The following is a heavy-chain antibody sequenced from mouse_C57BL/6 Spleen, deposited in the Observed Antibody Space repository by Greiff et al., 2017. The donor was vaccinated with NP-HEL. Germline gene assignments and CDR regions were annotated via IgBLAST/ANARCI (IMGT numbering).Heavy chain of an antibody. CDR1: GYTFTSYW. CDR2: IDPNSGGT. V-gene: IGHV1-72*01. J-gene: IGHJ2*01. Sequence: QVHVKQPGAELVKPGASVKLSCKASGYTFTSYWMHWVKQRPGRGLEWIGRIDPNSGGTKYNEKFKSKATLTVDKPSSTAYMQLSSLTSEDSAVYYCARETTVVARGFDYWGQGTTLTVSS. CDR3: ARETTVVARGFDY. D-gene: IGHD1-1*01.